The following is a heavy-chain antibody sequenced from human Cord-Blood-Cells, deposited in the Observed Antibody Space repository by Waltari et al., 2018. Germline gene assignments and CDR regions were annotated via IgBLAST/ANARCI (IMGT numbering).Heavy chain of an antibody. Sequence: EVQLVESGGGLVQPGGSLRLSCAASGFTFISYWMSWVRQAPGKGLEWVANIKQDGSEKYYVDSVKGRFTISRDNAKNSLYLQMNSLRAEDTAVYYCARDDNWNYDYWGQGTLVTVSS. J-gene: IGHJ4*02. CDR1: GFTFISYW. D-gene: IGHD1-20*01. CDR3: ARDDNWNYDY. CDR2: IKQDGSEK. V-gene: IGHV3-7*01.